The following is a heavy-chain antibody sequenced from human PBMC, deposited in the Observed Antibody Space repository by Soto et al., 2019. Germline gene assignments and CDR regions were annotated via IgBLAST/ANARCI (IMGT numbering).Heavy chain of an antibody. D-gene: IGHD5-12*01. CDR2: IKLDGSEK. CDR3: AKDLVATITYWFEY. Sequence: GGSLRLSCEASGFTFNTYYMSWVRQAPGEGLEWVANIKLDGSEKYYADSVEGRFTISRDNARNSLYLQMNSLRAEDTAVYYCAKDLVATITYWFEYWGQGTLVTVSS. CDR1: GFTFNTYY. V-gene: IGHV3-7*01. J-gene: IGHJ4*02.